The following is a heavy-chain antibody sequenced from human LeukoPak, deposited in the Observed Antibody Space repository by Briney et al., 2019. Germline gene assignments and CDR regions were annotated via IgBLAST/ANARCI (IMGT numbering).Heavy chain of an antibody. CDR2: INHSRST. CDR1: GGSFSGYY. D-gene: IGHD3-10*01. Sequence: PSETLSLTCAVYGGSFSGYYWSWIRQPPGKGLEWIGEINHSRSTNYNPSLKSRVTISVDTSKNQFSLKLSSVTAADTAVYYCARGKRSRVRREYYYYGMDVWGQGTTVTVSS. J-gene: IGHJ6*02. CDR3: ARGKRSRVRREYYYYGMDV. V-gene: IGHV4-34*01.